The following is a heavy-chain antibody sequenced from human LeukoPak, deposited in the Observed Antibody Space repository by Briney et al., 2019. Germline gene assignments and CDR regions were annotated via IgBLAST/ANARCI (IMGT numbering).Heavy chain of an antibody. Sequence: GGSLRLSCAASGFTFSSYGMHWVRQAPGEGLEWVAVIWYDGSNKYYADSVKGRFTISRDNSKNTLYLQMNSLRAEDTAVYYCARDYSGSYALDYWGQGTLVTVSS. CDR2: IWYDGSNK. CDR3: ARDYSGSYALDY. V-gene: IGHV3-33*01. J-gene: IGHJ4*02. D-gene: IGHD1-26*01. CDR1: GFTFSSYG.